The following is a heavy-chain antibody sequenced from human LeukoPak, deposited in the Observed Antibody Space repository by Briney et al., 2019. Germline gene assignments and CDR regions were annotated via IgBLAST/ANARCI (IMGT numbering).Heavy chain of an antibody. CDR3: AYKRGLRDFDY. Sequence: PSVKVSCKASGGTFSSYAISWVRQAPGQGLEWVGGIIPIFGTANYAQKFQGRVTITADESTSTAYMELSSLRSEDTAVYYCAYKRGLRDFDYWGQGTLVTVSS. CDR1: GGTFSSYA. V-gene: IGHV1-69*13. J-gene: IGHJ4*02. D-gene: IGHD1-1*01. CDR2: IIPIFGTA.